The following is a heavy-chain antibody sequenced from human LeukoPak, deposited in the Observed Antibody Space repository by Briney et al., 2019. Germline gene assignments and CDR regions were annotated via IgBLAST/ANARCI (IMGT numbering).Heavy chain of an antibody. J-gene: IGHJ4*02. CDR2: ISYDGSNK. V-gene: IGHV3-30*03. D-gene: IGHD6-13*01. CDR1: GFTFSSYS. CDR3: ARSSSSWYGGYFDY. Sequence: PGGSLRLSCAASGFTFSSYSMNWVRQAPGKGLEWVAVISYDGSNKFYADSVKGRFTISRDNSKNTLYLQMNSLRAEDTAVYYCARSSSSWYGGYFDYWGQGTLVTVSS.